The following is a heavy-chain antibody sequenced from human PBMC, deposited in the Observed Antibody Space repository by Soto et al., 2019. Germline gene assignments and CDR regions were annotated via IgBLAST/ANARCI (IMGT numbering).Heavy chain of an antibody. CDR2: IYYSGST. V-gene: IGHV4-59*01. Sequence: PSETLSLTCTVSGGSISSYYWSWIRQPPGKGLEWIGYIYYSGSTNYNPSLKSRVTISVDTSKNQFSLKLSSVTAADTAVYYCARAALGRYFDWLTLSGHPPYYYYGMDVWGQGTTVTVSS. D-gene: IGHD3-9*01. CDR3: ARAALGRYFDWLTLSGHPPYYYYGMDV. CDR1: GGSISSYY. J-gene: IGHJ6*02.